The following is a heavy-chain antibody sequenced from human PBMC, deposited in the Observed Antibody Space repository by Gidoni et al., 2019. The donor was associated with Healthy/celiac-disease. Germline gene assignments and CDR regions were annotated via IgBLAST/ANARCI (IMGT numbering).Heavy chain of an antibody. CDR2: ISYDGSNK. CDR1: GFTCSSYA. Sequence: QVQLVESGGGVVQPGRSLRLSCAASGFTCSSYAMHWVRQAPGKGLEWVAVISYDGSNKYYADSVKGRFTISRDNSKNTLYLQMNSLRAEDTAVYYCARALYIMVRGVKGLDYWGQGTLVTVSS. CDR3: ARALYIMVRGVKGLDY. V-gene: IGHV3-30*04. J-gene: IGHJ4*02. D-gene: IGHD3-10*01.